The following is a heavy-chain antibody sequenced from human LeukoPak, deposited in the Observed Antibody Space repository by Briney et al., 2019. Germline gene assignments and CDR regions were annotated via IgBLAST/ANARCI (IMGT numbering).Heavy chain of an antibody. CDR2: FKSKTDGGTT. J-gene: IGHJ4*02. V-gene: IGHV3-15*01. D-gene: IGHD1-1*01. CDR3: TTGTGRSDFDY. Sequence: GGSLRLSCAASGFTFSNAWMSWVRQAPGKGLEWVGRFKSKTDGGTTDYAAPVKGRFTISRDDSKNTLDLRMNSLKTEDTAVYYCTTGTGRSDFDYWGQGTLVTVSS. CDR1: GFTFSNAW.